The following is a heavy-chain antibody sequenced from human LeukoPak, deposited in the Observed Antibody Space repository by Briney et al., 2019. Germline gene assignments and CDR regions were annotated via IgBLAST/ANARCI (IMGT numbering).Heavy chain of an antibody. D-gene: IGHD6-6*01. Sequence: TGGSLRLSCAASGFTFSSYAMSWVRQAPGKGLEWVSAISGSGGSTYCADSVKGRFTISRDNSKNTVYLQMNSLRAEDTAVYYCARDPSSSSSVGGYLDYWGQGTLVTVSS. V-gene: IGHV3-23*01. J-gene: IGHJ4*02. CDR1: GFTFSSYA. CDR2: ISGSGGST. CDR3: ARDPSSSSSVGGYLDY.